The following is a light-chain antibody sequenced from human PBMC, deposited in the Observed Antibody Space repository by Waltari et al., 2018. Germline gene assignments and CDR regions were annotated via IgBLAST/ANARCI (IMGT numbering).Light chain of an antibody. CDR1: QSVLYSSNNKNY. J-gene: IGKJ1*01. CDR2: WAS. CDR3: QQYYRSRT. Sequence: NCKSSQSVLYSSNNKNYLACYQQKPGQPPKLLIRWASTRESGVPDRFSGSGSGTDFTLTISSLQAEDVAVYYCQQYYRSRTFGQGTRVEIK. V-gene: IGKV4-1*01.